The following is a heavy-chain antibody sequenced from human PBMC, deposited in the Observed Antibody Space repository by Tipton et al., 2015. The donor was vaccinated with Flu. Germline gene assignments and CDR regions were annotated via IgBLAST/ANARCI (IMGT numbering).Heavy chain of an antibody. CDR2: IYHSGSP. J-gene: IGHJ4*02. V-gene: IGHV4-38-2*01. CDR3: ARHGRDHYYGSGTDH. Sequence: TLSLTCAVSGYSISSGYYWGWIRQPPGKGLEWIGNIYHSGSPYYSPSLKSRVTMSVDTSKNQFSLKLSSVTAADTAMYYCARHGRDHYYGSGTDHWGQGTLVTVSS. CDR1: GYSISSGYY. D-gene: IGHD3-10*01.